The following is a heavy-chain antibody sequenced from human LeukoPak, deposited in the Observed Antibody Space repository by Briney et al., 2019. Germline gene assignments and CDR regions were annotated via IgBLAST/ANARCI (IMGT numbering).Heavy chain of an antibody. J-gene: IGHJ4*02. CDR3: ARRGGSYRAFDY. CDR2: SYPGDSDT. Sequence: GESLKISCKGSGYNFTNYWIGWVRQVPGKGLEWLGISYPGDSDTRYSPSFQGQVTISVDKSISTAYLQWSSLKASDTAIYYCARRGGSYRAFDYWGQGTLVTVSS. D-gene: IGHD1-26*01. V-gene: IGHV5-51*01. CDR1: GYNFTNYW.